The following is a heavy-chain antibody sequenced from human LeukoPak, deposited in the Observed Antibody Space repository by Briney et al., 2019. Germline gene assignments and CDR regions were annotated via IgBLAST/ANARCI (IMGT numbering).Heavy chain of an antibody. D-gene: IGHD3-16*01. V-gene: IGHV4-39*07. CDR2: IYYSGST. J-gene: IGHJ4*02. CDR1: GGSISSSSYY. Sequence: SETLSLTCTVSGGSISSSSYYWGWIRQPPGKGLEWIGYIYYSGSTYYNPSLKSRVTISVDTSKNQFSLKLSSVTAADTAVYYCARGPPGWFRDGLGTLVYWGQGTLVTVSS. CDR3: ARGPPGWFRDGLGTLVY.